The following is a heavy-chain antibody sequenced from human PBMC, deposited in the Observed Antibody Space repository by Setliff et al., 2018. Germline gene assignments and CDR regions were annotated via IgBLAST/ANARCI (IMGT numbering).Heavy chain of an antibody. J-gene: IGHJ4*02. CDR2: IWYAGSNK. CDR1: GFTFNNFA. CDR3: ARQATDY. V-gene: IGHV3-33*01. Sequence: PGGSLRLSCAASGFTFNNFAMHWVRQAPGKGLEWVAVIWYAGSNKYYADSVKGRFTISRDNSKNTLYLQMNSLRAEDTALYYCARQATDYWGQGTLVTVSS.